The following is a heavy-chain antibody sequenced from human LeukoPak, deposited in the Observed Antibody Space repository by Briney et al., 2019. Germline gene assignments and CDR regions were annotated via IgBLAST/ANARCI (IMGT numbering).Heavy chain of an antibody. CDR3: ACAASYYYGMDV. CDR2: IKQDGSEK. CDR1: GFTFSSYW. Sequence: GGSLRLSCAASGFTFSSYWRSWVRQAPGKGLEWVANIKQDGSEKYYVDAVKGRFTISRDNAMNSLYLQMNSRRDEDTAVYYCACAASYYYGMDVWGQGTTVTVSS. V-gene: IGHV3-7*03. J-gene: IGHJ6*02. D-gene: IGHD2-15*01.